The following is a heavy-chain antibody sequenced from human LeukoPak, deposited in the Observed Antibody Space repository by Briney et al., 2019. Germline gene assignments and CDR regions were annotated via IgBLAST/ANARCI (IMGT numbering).Heavy chain of an antibody. Sequence: ASVKVSCKASGDTFSSYAISWVRQAPGQGLEWMGRIIPILGIANYAQKFQGRVTITADKSTSTAYMELSSLRSEDTAVYYCARNSIVVVPGGFDPWGQGTLVTASS. J-gene: IGHJ5*02. CDR2: IIPILGIA. V-gene: IGHV1-69*04. D-gene: IGHD2-2*01. CDR1: GDTFSSYA. CDR3: ARNSIVVVPGGFDP.